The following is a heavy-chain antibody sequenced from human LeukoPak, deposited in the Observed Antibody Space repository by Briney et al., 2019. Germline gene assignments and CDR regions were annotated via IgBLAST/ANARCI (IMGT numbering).Heavy chain of an antibody. CDR2: ISWDGGST. D-gene: IGHD5-24*01. V-gene: IGHV3-43*01. CDR3: AKDISSGDGPFDP. CDR1: GFTFDDYT. J-gene: IGHJ5*02. Sequence: GGSLRLSCAASGFTFDDYTMHWVRQAPGKGLEWVSLISWDGGSTYYADSVKGRFTISRDNSKNSLYLQMNSLRTEDTASYYCAKDISSGDGPFDPWGQGTLVTVSS.